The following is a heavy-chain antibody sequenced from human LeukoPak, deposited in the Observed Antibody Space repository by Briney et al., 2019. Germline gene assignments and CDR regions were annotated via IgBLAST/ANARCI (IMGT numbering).Heavy chain of an antibody. D-gene: IGHD3-16*02. CDR3: ARVPYDYVWGSYRPHFDY. Sequence: ASVKVSCKASGYTFTSYGISWARQAPGQGLEWMGWISAYNGNTNYAQKLQGRITMTTDTSASTAYMELRSLRSDDTAVYYCARVPYDYVWGSYRPHFDYWGQGTLVTVSS. J-gene: IGHJ4*02. V-gene: IGHV1-18*01. CDR1: GYTFTSYG. CDR2: ISAYNGNT.